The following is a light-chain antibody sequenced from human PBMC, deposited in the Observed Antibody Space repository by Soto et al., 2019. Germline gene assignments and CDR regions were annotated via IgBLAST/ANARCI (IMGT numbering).Light chain of an antibody. Sequence: QPVLTQAPSASGTPGQRVTISCSGSSSNIGSNTVTWYQQVPGTAPKLLIYSNDQRPSGVPDRFSGSKSGTSASLAIAGLQSEDEADYYCAAWDDSLNCWVFGGGTKVTVL. J-gene: IGLJ3*02. V-gene: IGLV1-44*01. CDR1: SSNIGSNT. CDR2: SND. CDR3: AAWDDSLNCWV.